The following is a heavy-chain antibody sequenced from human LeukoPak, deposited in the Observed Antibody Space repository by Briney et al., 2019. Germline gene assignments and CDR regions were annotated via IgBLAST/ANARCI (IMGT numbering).Heavy chain of an antibody. CDR2: INPNSGDT. CDR1: GYTFIDSY. D-gene: IGHD2-8*01. Sequence: ASVNVSCKASGYTFIDSYIHWVRQAPGQGPEWMGWINPNSGDTNTAQELQGRVTMSRDTSISTAYMELNSLRFDDTAMYYCARRGISTVMAFFYWGQGTLVTVSS. V-gene: IGHV1-2*02. J-gene: IGHJ4*02. CDR3: ARRGISTVMAFFY.